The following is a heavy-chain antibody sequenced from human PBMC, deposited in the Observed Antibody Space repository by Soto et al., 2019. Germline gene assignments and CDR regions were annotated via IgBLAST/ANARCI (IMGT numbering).Heavy chain of an antibody. CDR2: IDYSGSI. CDR1: GGSISSGGYY. D-gene: IGHD3-3*01. J-gene: IGHJ6*03. Sequence: QVQLQESGPGLVKPSQTLSLTCTVSGGSISSGGYYWSWIRQHPGKGLEWIGYIDYSGSIYYNPSLKSRVTISVDTSKNQFSLKLSSVPAADTEVYYCARAKYYDFWSGYYSHYYYYMDVWGKGTTVTVSS. V-gene: IGHV4-31*03. CDR3: ARAKYYDFWSGYYSHYYYYMDV.